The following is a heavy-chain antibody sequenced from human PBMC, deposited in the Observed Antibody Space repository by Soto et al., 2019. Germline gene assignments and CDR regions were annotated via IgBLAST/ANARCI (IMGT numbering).Heavy chain of an antibody. V-gene: IGHV4-59*08. CDR2: IHYSGST. J-gene: IGHJ4*02. CDR3: ARHYNSGSYPLDC. Sequence: SETLSLTCTVSGGSVSGYYWGWIRQPPGRGLEYIGHIHYSGSTNYNPFLKSRVTMSVDASRNQFSLKLNSVTAADTAVYFCARHYNSGSYPLDCWGQGTLVTVSS. D-gene: IGHD3-10*01. CDR1: GGSVSGYY.